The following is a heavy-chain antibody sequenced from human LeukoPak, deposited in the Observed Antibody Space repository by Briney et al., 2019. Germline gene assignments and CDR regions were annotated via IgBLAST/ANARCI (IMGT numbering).Heavy chain of an antibody. CDR3: ARMRSGSFGMDI. D-gene: IGHD3-10*01. CDR1: GXTLSSYN. V-gene: IGHV3-21*01. Sequence: KAGGSLRLSCAASGXTLSSYNVYWVRQAPGKGLEWVSSISDSSTYIFYADSVRGRFTISRDNAKNSLYLQMNSLRAEDTAVYYCARMRSGSFGMDIWGQGTTVTVSS. CDR2: ISDSSTYI. J-gene: IGHJ6*02.